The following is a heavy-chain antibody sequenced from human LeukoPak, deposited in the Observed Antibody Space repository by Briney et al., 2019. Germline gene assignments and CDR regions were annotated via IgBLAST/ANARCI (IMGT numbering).Heavy chain of an antibody. J-gene: IGHJ4*02. CDR2: ISSSGSTI. D-gene: IGHD1-26*01. CDR3: ARVARPKEYYFDY. V-gene: IGHV3-11*04. Sequence: GESLKISCAASGFTFSDYYMSWIRQAPGKGLEWVSYISSSGSTIYYADSVKGRFTISRDNAKNSLYLQMNSLRAEDTAVYYCARVARPKEYYFDYWGQGTLVTVSS. CDR1: GFTFSDYY.